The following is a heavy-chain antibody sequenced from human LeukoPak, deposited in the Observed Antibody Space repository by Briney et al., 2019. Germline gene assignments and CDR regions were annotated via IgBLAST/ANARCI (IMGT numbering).Heavy chain of an antibody. D-gene: IGHD5-24*01. J-gene: IGHJ4*02. CDR2: INAGNGHT. CDR1: GYTLTELS. CDR3: ARGIWSATRVDYYLDN. V-gene: IGHV1-3*01. Sequence: GASVKVSCKVSGYTLTELSMHWVRQAPGKGLEWMGWINAGNGHTKYSQNFQGRVTITRDSSANIVYMDVSSLTSEDTAVYYCARGIWSATRVDYYLDNWGRGTLVTVSS.